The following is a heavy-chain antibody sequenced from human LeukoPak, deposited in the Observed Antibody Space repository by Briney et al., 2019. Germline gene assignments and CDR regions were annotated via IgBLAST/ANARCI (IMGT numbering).Heavy chain of an antibody. V-gene: IGHV3-23*01. D-gene: IGHD3-22*01. Sequence: PGGSLRLSCAASGFTFSSYAMGWVRQAPGKGLEWVSAISGSGGSTYYADSVEGRFTISRDNSKNTLYLQMNSLRAEDTAVYYCAKHGQQAMIVVVIPYYFDYWGQGTLVTVSS. J-gene: IGHJ4*02. CDR1: GFTFSSYA. CDR2: ISGSGGST. CDR3: AKHGQQAMIVVVIPYYFDY.